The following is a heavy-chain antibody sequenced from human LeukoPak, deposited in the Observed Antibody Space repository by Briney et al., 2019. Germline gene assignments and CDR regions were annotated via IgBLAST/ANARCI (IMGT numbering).Heavy chain of an antibody. CDR3: ARTGYDILTGPSGLDY. D-gene: IGHD3-9*01. J-gene: IGHJ4*02. CDR1: GFTFSSYG. CDR2: IRYDESNK. Sequence: GGSLRLSCAASGFTFSSYGVHWVRQAPGKGLEWVAFIRYDESNKYYADSVKGRFTISRDNSKNTLYLQMNSLRAEDTAVYYCARTGYDILTGPSGLDYWGQGNLVTVSS. V-gene: IGHV3-30*02.